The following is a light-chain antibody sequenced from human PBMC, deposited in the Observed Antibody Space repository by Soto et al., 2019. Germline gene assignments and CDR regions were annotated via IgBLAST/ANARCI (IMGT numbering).Light chain of an antibody. CDR2: GAS. CDR3: QQYGSSPPIT. CDR1: QSVSSSY. Sequence: EIVLTQSPGTLFLSPGEIATLSFSASQSVSSSYLAWYQQKPGQAPRLLIYGASSRATGIPDRFSGSGSGTDFALTISRLEPEDFAVYYCQQYGSSPPITFGQGTRLEIK. J-gene: IGKJ5*01. V-gene: IGKV3-20*01.